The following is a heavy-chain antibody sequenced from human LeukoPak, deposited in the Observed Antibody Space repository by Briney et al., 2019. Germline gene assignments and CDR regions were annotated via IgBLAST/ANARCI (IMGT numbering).Heavy chain of an antibody. CDR2: ISWNSGSI. D-gene: IGHD5-18*01. J-gene: IGHJ4*02. V-gene: IGHV3-9*01. CDR3: AKDLPEDRYRYLYDY. CDR1: GFTFDDYA. Sequence: GGSLRLSCAASGFTFDDYAMQWVRQARGKGREGGSGISWNSGSIVYADSVKGGFTIYRDNDKNSLYLQMTSLRAEDTALYYCAKDLPEDRYRYLYDYWGQGTLVPLSS.